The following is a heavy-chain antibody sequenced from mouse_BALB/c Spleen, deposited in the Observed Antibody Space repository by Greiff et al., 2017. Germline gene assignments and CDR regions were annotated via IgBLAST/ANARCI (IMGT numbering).Heavy chain of an antibody. V-gene: IGHV2-9*02. J-gene: IGHJ2*01. CDR2: IWAGGST. CDR1: GFSLTSYG. D-gene: IGHD1-1*01. Sequence: QVQLQQSGPGLVAPSQSLSITCTVSGFSLTSYGVHWVRQPPGKGLEWLGVIWAGGSTNYNSALMSRLSISKDNSKSQVFLKMNSLQTDDTAMYYCARDKGYYGSSLYYFDYWGQGTTLTVSS. CDR3: ARDKGYYGSSLYYFDY.